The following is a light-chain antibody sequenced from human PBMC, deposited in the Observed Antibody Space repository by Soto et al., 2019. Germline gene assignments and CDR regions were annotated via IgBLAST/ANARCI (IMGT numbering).Light chain of an antibody. CDR2: AAS. CDR3: QQCYSTPHT. J-gene: IGKJ5*01. V-gene: IGKV1-39*01. CDR1: QDISNY. Sequence: DIQMTQTPSSLSASVGDRVTITCQASQDISNYLNWYQQKPGKAPKLLIYAASSLQSGVPSRFSGSGSGTDFTLTISSLQPEDFATYYCQQCYSTPHTFGQGTRLEIK.